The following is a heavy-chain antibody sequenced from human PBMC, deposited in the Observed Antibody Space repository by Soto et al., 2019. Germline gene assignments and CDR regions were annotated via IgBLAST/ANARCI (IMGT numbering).Heavy chain of an antibody. J-gene: IGHJ3*02. CDR1: GFTFRTFW. CDR3: ARNIVVVVAGDAFGI. CDR2: IKEDGTEK. Sequence: GGSLRLSCAASGFTFRTFWMSWVRQAPGKGLEWVANIKEDGTEKNYVDSVRGRFTISRDNTKNSLYLQMHSLRVEDTAVYYCARNIVVVVAGDAFGIWGQGTMVTVSS. V-gene: IGHV3-7*03. D-gene: IGHD2-15*01.